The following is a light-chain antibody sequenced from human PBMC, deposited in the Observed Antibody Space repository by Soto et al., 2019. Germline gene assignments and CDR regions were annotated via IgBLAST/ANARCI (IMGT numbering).Light chain of an antibody. Sequence: EIVVTQSPATLSVSPGERATLSCRASQSVGSNLAWYQHKPGQAPRLLVYGASTRATGIPVRFSGSGSGTEFTLTINSLQSEEFAVYYCQQYNKWPPATFGQGTRLEIK. CDR2: GAS. CDR3: QQYNKWPPAT. J-gene: IGKJ5*01. CDR1: QSVGSN. V-gene: IGKV3-15*01.